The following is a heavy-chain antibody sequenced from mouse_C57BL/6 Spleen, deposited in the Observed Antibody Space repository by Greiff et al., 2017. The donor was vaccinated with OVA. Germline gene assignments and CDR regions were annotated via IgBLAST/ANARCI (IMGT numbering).Heavy chain of an antibody. CDR3: ARARDGYYRIAMDY. CDR2: IYPGSGST. D-gene: IGHD2-3*01. Sequence: QVQLQQPGAELVKPGASVKMSCKASGYTFTSYWITWVKQRPGQGLEWIGDIYPGSGSTNYNEKFKSKATLTVDTSSSTAYMQLSSLTSEDSAVYYCARARDGYYRIAMDYWGQGTSVTVSS. V-gene: IGHV1-55*01. J-gene: IGHJ4*01. CDR1: GYTFTSYW.